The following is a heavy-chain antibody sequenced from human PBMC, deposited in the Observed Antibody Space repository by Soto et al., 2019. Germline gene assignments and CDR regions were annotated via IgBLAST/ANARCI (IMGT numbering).Heavy chain of an antibody. CDR1: GGTFSSYA. J-gene: IGHJ6*02. CDR2: IIPIFGTA. Sequence: VASVKVSFKASGGTFSSYAISWVRQAPGQGLEWMGGIIPIFGTANYAQKFQGRVTITADESTSTAYMELSSLRSEDTAVYYCARGSLVAVPAASFYYYYGMDVWGQGTTVTVSS. V-gene: IGHV1-69*13. D-gene: IGHD2-2*01. CDR3: ARGSLVAVPAASFYYYYGMDV.